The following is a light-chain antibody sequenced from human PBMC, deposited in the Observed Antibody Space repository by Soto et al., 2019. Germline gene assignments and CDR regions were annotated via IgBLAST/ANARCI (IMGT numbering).Light chain of an antibody. Sequence: QSALTQPPSASGSPGQSVTISCTGTSSDVGGYNYVSWYQQRPGKAPKLMIYEVSKRPSGVPDRFSGSKSGNTASLTVSGLQAEDEADYYCSSYAGSNNPWVFGGGTKLTVL. CDR3: SSYAGSNNPWV. CDR1: SSDVGGYNY. J-gene: IGLJ3*02. CDR2: EVS. V-gene: IGLV2-8*01.